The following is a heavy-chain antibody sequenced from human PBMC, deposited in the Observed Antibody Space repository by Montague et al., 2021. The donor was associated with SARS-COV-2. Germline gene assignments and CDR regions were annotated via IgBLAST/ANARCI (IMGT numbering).Heavy chain of an antibody. J-gene: IGHJ3*02. CDR3: ARVSPYDSSFDI. Sequence: SETLSLTCTVSGGSIRTSSYYWGWIRQPPGKGLDWIGSIYYSGSTYYNPSLKSRVTISVDTSKDQFSLKLISVTAADTAVFYCARVSPYDSSFDIWGRGTMVTVSS. CDR1: GGSIRTSSYY. CDR2: IYYSGST. D-gene: IGHD5-18*01. V-gene: IGHV4-39*01.